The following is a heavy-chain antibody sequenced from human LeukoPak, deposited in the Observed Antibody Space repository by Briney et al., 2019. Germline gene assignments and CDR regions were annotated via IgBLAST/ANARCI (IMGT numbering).Heavy chain of an antibody. D-gene: IGHD1-26*01. Sequence: GGSLRLSCAASGFTCSSYWLSWVRQAPGKGLEWVASIEQDGSQKYYVDSVRGRFTISRDNAKNSVYLQTNSLRVEDTAVYYCARNSGSNPFDYWGQGTLVTVSS. CDR2: IEQDGSQK. V-gene: IGHV3-7*01. CDR3: ARNSGSNPFDY. CDR1: GFTCSSYW. J-gene: IGHJ4*02.